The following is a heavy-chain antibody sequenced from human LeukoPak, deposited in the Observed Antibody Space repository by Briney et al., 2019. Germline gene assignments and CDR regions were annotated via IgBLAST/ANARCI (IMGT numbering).Heavy chain of an antibody. CDR1: GFTFSHYN. CDR3: ARDRSSDWHFDF. D-gene: IGHD6-19*01. Sequence: GGSLRLSCAASGFTFSHYNMNWVRQAPGKGLEWVSSISGSASYIYYADSAKGRFTISRDNAKNSLFLQMNSLRAEDTAVYYCARDRSSDWHFDFWGPGTPVTVSS. CDR2: ISGSASYI. J-gene: IGHJ4*02. V-gene: IGHV3-21*01.